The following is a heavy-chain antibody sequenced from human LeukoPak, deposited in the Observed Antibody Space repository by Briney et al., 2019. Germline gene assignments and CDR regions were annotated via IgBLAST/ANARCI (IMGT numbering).Heavy chain of an antibody. J-gene: IGHJ4*01. D-gene: IGHD3-22*01. CDR2: ISSSGSTI. CDR1: GFTFSSYE. CDR3: ARDTYYYHSSGYYHRHSYFDD. Sequence: GGSLRLSCAASGFTFSSYEMNWVRQAPGKGLEWASYISSSGSTIYYADSVKGRFTISRDNAKNSLYLQMNSLRAEDTAVYYCARDTYYYHSSGYYHRHSYFDDGGQGTLVTVSS. V-gene: IGHV3-48*03.